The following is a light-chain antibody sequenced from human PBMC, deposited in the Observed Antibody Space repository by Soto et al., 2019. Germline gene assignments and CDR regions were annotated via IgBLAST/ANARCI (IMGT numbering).Light chain of an antibody. Sequence: EIVLTQSPATLSFSPCERATLSCRSSPSVTNFLAWYQQKPGQAPRLLIYGAFNRATGIPARFSGSGSGTDFTLTISSLEPEDSAVYYCQQRNVWPPVTFGQGTRLEIK. V-gene: IGKV3-11*01. CDR1: PSVTNF. J-gene: IGKJ5*01. CDR2: GAF. CDR3: QQRNVWPPVT.